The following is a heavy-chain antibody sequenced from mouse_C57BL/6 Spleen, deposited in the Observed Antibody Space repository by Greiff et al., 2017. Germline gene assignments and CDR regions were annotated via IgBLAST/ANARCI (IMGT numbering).Heavy chain of an antibody. CDR1: GYTFTSYW. J-gene: IGHJ1*03. D-gene: IGHD1-1*01. CDR3: ARSNRYYDGSSDWYFDG. CDR2: IDPADSYT. V-gene: IGHV1-69*01. Sequence: VQLQQPGAELVMPGASVKLSCKASGYTFTSYWMHWVKQRPGQGLEWIGEIDPADSYTNYNQKFKGKSTLTVDKSSSTAYMQLSSLTSEDSAVYYCARSNRYYDGSSDWYFDGWGTGTTVTVSS.